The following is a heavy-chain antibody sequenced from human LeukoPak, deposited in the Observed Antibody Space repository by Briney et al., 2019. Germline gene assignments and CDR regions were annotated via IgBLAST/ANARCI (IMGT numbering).Heavy chain of an antibody. Sequence: PGGSLRLSCAASGFTFSSYGMHWVRQAPGKGLEWVAFIRYDGSNKYYADFVKGRFTTSRDNSKNTLSLQMNSLRAEDTAVYYCAKDGLTMVRGVTVNWGQGTLVTVSS. CDR2: IRYDGSNK. V-gene: IGHV3-30*02. D-gene: IGHD3-10*01. CDR3: AKDGLTMVRGVTVN. J-gene: IGHJ4*02. CDR1: GFTFSSYG.